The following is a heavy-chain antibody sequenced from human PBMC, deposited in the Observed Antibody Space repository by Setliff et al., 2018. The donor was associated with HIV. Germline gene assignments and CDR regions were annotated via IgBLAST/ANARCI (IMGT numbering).Heavy chain of an antibody. J-gene: IGHJ4*02. V-gene: IGHV4-39*07. D-gene: IGHD5-18*01. Sequence: TLSLTCTVSGGSLSSSSYYWGWVRQPPGKGLEWIGSTYYSGSTYYTPSLKSRITISLDTSKNQFSLRMRSVTAADTAVYYCARVFVDTAVLRVLEYYFDSWGRGTLVTVS. CDR1: GGSLSSSSYY. CDR3: ARVFVDTAVLRVLEYYFDS. CDR2: TYYSGST.